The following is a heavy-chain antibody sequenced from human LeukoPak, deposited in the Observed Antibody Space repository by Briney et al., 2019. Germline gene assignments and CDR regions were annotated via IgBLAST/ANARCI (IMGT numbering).Heavy chain of an antibody. CDR2: IIPIFGTA. V-gene: IGHV1-69*05. CDR3: AREGGRDIVVVPAARGAFDI. CDR1: GGTFSSYA. D-gene: IGHD2-2*01. Sequence: ASVKVSCKASGGTFSSYAISWVRQAPGQGLEWMGGIIPIFGTANYAQKLQGRVTMTTDTSTSTAYMELRSLRSDDTAVYYCAREGGRDIVVVPAARGAFDIWGQGTMVTVSS. J-gene: IGHJ3*02.